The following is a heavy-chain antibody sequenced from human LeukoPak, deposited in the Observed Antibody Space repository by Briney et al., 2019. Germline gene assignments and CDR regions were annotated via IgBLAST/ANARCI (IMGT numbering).Heavy chain of an antibody. D-gene: IGHD3-16*01. V-gene: IGHV3-74*01. CDR2: INTDGSTI. Sequence: GGSLRLSCSASGFSFDDYTMHWVRQAPGKGLVWVSRINTDGSTINYAGSVKGRFTISRDDAKNTLYLQMNDLRAEDTAVYYCATEITPYYYMDVWGKGTTVTVSS. J-gene: IGHJ6*03. CDR3: ATEITPYYYMDV. CDR1: GFSFDDYT.